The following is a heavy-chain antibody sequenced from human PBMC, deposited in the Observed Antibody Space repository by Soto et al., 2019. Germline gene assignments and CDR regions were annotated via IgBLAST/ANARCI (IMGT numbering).Heavy chain of an antibody. CDR2: ISYDGSNK. V-gene: IGHV3-30*03. CDR3: ARAVRTMVRGAVSYYYYGMDV. D-gene: IGHD3-10*01. J-gene: IGHJ6*02. Sequence: GGSLRLSCAASGFTFSSYGMHWVRQAPGKGLEWVAVISYDGSNKYYADSVKGRFTISRDNSKNTLYLQMNSLRAEDTAVYYCARAVRTMVRGAVSYYYYGMDVWGQGTTVTVSS. CDR1: GFTFSSYG.